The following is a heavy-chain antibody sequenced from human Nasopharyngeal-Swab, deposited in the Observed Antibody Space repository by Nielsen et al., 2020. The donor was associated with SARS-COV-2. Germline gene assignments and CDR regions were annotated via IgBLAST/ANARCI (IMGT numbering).Heavy chain of an antibody. V-gene: IGHV3-33*01. CDR1: GSTSSSYG. D-gene: IGHD6-19*01. CDR3: ARPSGWLAFDI. J-gene: IGHJ3*02. CDR2: IWYDGSNK. Sequence: GGSLRPSCAASGSTSSSYGRHWVRQAPGRGLEWVEVIWYDGSNKSYADSVKGRFTISRDNSKNTLYLQMNSLRAEDTAVYYCARPSGWLAFDIWGQGTMVTVSS.